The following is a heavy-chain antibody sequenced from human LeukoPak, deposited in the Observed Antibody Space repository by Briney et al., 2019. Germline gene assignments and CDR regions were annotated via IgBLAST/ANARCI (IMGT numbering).Heavy chain of an antibody. D-gene: IGHD4-17*01. V-gene: IGHV4-59*08. CDR2: IYYTGNT. CDR1: GGSINSYY. CDR3: ARAGLNDYGASYYFDY. Sequence: PSETLSLTCSVSGGSINSYYWSWIRQPPGEGLEWIGYIYYTGNTNYNPSLKSRVTISVDTSKNQFSLRLTSLTAADTAVYYCARAGLNDYGASYYFDYWGQGTLVTVSS. J-gene: IGHJ4*02.